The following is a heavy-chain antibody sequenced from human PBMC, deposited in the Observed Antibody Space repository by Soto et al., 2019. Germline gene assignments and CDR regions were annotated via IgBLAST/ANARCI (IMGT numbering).Heavy chain of an antibody. V-gene: IGHV3-30-3*01. D-gene: IGHD6-13*01. CDR3: ARSHSSSWYDGYFQL. J-gene: IGHJ1*01. CDR1: GFTFSSYA. CDR2: ISYDGSNK. Sequence: PGGSLRLSCAASGFTFSSYAMHWVRQAPGKGLEWVAVISYDGSNKYYADSVKGRFTISRDNSKNTLYLQMNSLRAEDTAVYYYARSHSSSWYDGYFQLSDKTPLVTVSS.